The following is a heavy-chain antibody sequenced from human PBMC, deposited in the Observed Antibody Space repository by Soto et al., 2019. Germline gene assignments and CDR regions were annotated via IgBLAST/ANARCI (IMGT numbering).Heavy chain of an antibody. CDR3: ADGGEWSFNFVY. V-gene: IGHV3-23*01. CDR1: GIRFSSYA. D-gene: IGHD3-3*01. Sequence: PGVSLRLPCAASGIRFSSYAMSWVRQAPGKGLEWVSGISVSGDNTYYADSVKGRFTISRDNSKNTLYLQMNNLRAEDTAVYYCADGGEWSFNFVYWGQGPQVTVSS. CDR2: ISVSGDNT. J-gene: IGHJ4*02.